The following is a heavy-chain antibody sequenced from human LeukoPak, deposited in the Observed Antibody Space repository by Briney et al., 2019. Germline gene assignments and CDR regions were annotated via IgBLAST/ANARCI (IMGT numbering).Heavy chain of an antibody. Sequence: GASVKVSCKASGYTFINYGISWVRQAPGQGLEWMGRICTYNGNTNYTQKLQGRVTMTTDTSTRTVYMELRSLRSDDTAIYYCTRDQLNWGQGTLVTVSS. CDR3: TRDQLN. CDR2: ICTYNGNT. J-gene: IGHJ4*01. CDR1: GYTFINYG. V-gene: IGHV1-18*01. D-gene: IGHD1-1*01.